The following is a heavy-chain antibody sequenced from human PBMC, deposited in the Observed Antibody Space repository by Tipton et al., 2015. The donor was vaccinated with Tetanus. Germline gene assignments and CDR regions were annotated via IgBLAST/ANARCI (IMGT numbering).Heavy chain of an antibody. CDR2: INHSGST. D-gene: IGHD3-22*01. J-gene: IGHJ4*02. V-gene: IGHV4-34*01. Sequence: TLSLTCAVYGGSFSGYYWSWIRQPPGKGLEWIGEINHSGSTNSNPSLKSRVTISVDTSKNQFSLKLSSVTAADTAVYYCARYYDSSGYYRRRYTSSFDYWGQGTLVTVSS. CDR3: ARYYDSSGYYRRRYTSSFDY. CDR1: GGSFSGYY.